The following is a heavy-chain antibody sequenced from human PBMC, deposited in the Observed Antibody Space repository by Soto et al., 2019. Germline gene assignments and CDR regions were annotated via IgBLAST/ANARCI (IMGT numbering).Heavy chain of an antibody. D-gene: IGHD3-10*01. V-gene: IGHV1-3*01. CDR1: GYTFTSYA. Sequence: QVQLVQSGAEVKKPGASVKVSCKASGYTFTSYAMHWVRQAPGQRLEWMGWINAGNGNTKYSQKFQGRVTITRDTSASTAYMELSSLRSEDTAVYYCASGYGGRASWFDPWGQGTLVSVSS. CDR2: INAGNGNT. CDR3: ASGYGGRASWFDP. J-gene: IGHJ5*02.